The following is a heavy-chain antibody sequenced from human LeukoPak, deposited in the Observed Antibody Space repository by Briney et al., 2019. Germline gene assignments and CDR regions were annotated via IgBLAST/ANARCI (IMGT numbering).Heavy chain of an antibody. V-gene: IGHV3-9*01. Sequence: GGSLRLSCAASGFSFDDYAMHWVRQTPGKGLEWVSGISWNSDTIGYADSVKGRFTISRDNAKNSLYLQMNSLRGEDTALYYCAKDIGGTYLAALDYWGQGTLVTVSS. D-gene: IGHD1-26*01. CDR1: GFSFDDYA. CDR3: AKDIGGTYLAALDY. CDR2: ISWNSDTI. J-gene: IGHJ4*02.